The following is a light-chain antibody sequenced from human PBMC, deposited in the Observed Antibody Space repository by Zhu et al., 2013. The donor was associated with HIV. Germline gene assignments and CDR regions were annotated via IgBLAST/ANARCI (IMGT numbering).Light chain of an antibody. J-gene: IGKJ4*01. CDR2: GAS. V-gene: IGKV3-20*01. Sequence: EIVLTQSPGTLSLSPGERATLSCRASQSVSSSYLAWYQQKPGQAPRLLIYGASSRATGIPDKFSGSGSGTDFTLTISRLEPEDFAVYYCQQYGSSPLTFGGGTEGGGSN. CDR3: QQYGSSPLT. CDR1: QSVSSSY.